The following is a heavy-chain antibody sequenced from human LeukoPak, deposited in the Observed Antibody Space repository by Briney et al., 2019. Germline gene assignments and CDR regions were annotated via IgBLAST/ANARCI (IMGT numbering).Heavy chain of an antibody. CDR2: ISGFGGST. CDR3: AKDIAVAGYYFDY. CDR1: GFTFNSYA. J-gene: IGHJ4*02. V-gene: IGHV3-23*01. Sequence: GGSLRLSCAASGFTFNSYAMSWVRQAPGKGLEWVSTISGFGGSTYYADSVKGRFTTSRDNSKNTLYLQMNSLRAEDTAVYYCAKDIAVAGYYFDYWGQGTLVTVSS. D-gene: IGHD6-19*01.